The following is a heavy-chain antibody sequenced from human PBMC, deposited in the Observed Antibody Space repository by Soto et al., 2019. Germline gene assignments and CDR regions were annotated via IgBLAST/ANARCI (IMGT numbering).Heavy chain of an antibody. CDR1: GYIFTNYY. V-gene: IGHV1-46*03. CDR3: GRGDDELLTGQANYFDF. Sequence: QVRLVQSGAEVREPGASVTVSCKASGYIFTNYYMHWVRQAPGGGGEWVGLGNPSLGTSYYAQKLQGRVSMNRDTTTSTVYMTITGLRSEDSGVYYCGRGDDELLTGQANYFDFWGQGTLVTVP. CDR2: GNPSLGTS. J-gene: IGHJ4*02. D-gene: IGHD3-9*01.